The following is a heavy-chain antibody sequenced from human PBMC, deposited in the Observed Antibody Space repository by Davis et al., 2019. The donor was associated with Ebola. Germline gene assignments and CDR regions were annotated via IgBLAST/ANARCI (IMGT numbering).Heavy chain of an antibody. D-gene: IGHD3/OR15-3a*01. V-gene: IGHV1-69*13. CDR2: IIAILNIR. CDR1: GGTFSSYG. J-gene: IGHJ4*02. CDR3: ARDNYAVWTDYYFPPFDF. Sequence: SVKVSCKPSGGTFSSYGVSWLRQAPGQGLEWMGGIIAILNIRNTAQKFQGRLTITADESTKTAYMELSNLRSDDTAVYYCARDNYAVWTDYYFPPFDFWGQGTLVTVSS.